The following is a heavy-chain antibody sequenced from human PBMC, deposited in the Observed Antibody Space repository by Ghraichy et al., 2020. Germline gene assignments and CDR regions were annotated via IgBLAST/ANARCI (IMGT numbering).Heavy chain of an antibody. J-gene: IGHJ4*02. Sequence: ASVKVSCKASGYTFTGYYMHWVRQAPGQGLEWIGWINPNSGGTNYAQKFQGWVTMTRDTSISTAYMELSRLRSDDTAVYYCARECFTYSSSSAPLGYWGQGTLVTVSS. V-gene: IGHV1-2*04. CDR3: ARECFTYSSSSAPLGY. CDR1: GYTFTGYY. CDR2: INPNSGGT. D-gene: IGHD6-6*01.